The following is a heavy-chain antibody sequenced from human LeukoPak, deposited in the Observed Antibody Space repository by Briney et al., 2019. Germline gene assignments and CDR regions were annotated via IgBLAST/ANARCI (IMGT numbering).Heavy chain of an antibody. Sequence: SETLSLTCTVSGGSISSYYWSWIRQPPGKGLEWIGYIYYNGSTDYNPSLKSRVTISVDTSKNQFSLKLSSVTAADTAVYYCARVMVAAPYGLGYFDYWGQGTLVTVSS. CDR2: IYYNGST. V-gene: IGHV4-59*01. CDR3: ARVMVAAPYGLGYFDY. CDR1: GGSISSYY. D-gene: IGHD2-15*01. J-gene: IGHJ4*02.